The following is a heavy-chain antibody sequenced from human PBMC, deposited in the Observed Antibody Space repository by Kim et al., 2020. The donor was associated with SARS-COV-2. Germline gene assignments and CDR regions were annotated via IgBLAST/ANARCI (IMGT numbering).Heavy chain of an antibody. Sequence: RVTISGDTSKNQFSLKLSSVTAADTAVYYCARHSTLVGSSLTKPRPYFDYWGQGTLVTVSS. D-gene: IGHD2-2*01. V-gene: IGHV4-39*01. J-gene: IGHJ4*02. CDR3: ARHSTLVGSSLTKPRPYFDY.